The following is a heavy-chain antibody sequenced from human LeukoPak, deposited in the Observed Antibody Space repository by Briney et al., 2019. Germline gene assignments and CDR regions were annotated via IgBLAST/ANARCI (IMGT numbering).Heavy chain of an antibody. V-gene: IGHV4-34*01. Sequence: SETLSLTCAVYGGSFSGYYRSWIRQPPGKGLEWMGEINHSGSTNYNPSLKSRFTISVDTSKNQFSLKLSSVTAADTAVYYCARVPFTVTTDYWGQGTLVTVSS. CDR1: GGSFSGYY. CDR2: INHSGST. J-gene: IGHJ4*02. CDR3: ARVPFTVTTDY. D-gene: IGHD4-17*01.